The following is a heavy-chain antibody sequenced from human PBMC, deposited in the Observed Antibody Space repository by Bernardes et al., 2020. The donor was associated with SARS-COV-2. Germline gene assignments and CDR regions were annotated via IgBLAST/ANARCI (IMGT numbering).Heavy chain of an antibody. V-gene: IGHV3-48*02. CDR2: ISSSSSSI. Sequence: GGSLRLSCAASGFTFSNCNMNWVRKAPGKGLEWVSFISSSSSSIYYADSVKGRFTISRDNAKNSLYLQMNSLRDEDTAVYYCACGGSCYFDYWGQGTLVTVSS. J-gene: IGHJ4*02. CDR3: ACGGSCYFDY. CDR1: GFTFSNCN. D-gene: IGHD2-15*01.